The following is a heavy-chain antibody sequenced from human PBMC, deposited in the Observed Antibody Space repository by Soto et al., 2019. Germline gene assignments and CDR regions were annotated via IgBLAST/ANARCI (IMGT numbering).Heavy chain of an antibody. Sequence: GASVKVSCKASGYIFTYRYLYWVRQAPGQALEWMGWIIPYNGNTNYAQKFQDRFSITRESSLSTVYMELSSLRSEDTAVYYCATGSRGTTVTTYYYYGMDVWGQGTTVTVSS. V-gene: IGHV1-45*02. CDR3: ATGSRGTTVTTYYYYGMDV. CDR1: GYIFTYRY. J-gene: IGHJ6*02. D-gene: IGHD4-17*01. CDR2: IIPYNGNT.